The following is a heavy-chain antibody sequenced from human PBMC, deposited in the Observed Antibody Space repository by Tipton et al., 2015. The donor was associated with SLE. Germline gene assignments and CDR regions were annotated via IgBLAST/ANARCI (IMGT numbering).Heavy chain of an antibody. D-gene: IGHD3-22*01. V-gene: IGHV4-61*01. CDR2: IYYSGST. J-gene: IGHJ4*02. Sequence: TLSLTCTVSGGSVSSGSYYWSWIRQPPGKGLEWIGYIYYSGSTNYNPSLKSRVTISIDTSKNQFSLNLSSVTAADTAVYYCARDRFDSSGYTLFDSWGQGTLVTVSS. CDR3: ARDRFDSSGYTLFDS. CDR1: GGSVSSGSYY.